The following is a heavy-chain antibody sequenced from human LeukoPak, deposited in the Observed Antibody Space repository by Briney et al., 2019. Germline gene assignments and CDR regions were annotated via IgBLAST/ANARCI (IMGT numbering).Heavy chain of an antibody. CDR3: ARDGGSLELPLDV. CDR1: GFTFSSYS. J-gene: IGHJ6*04. D-gene: IGHD3-3*01. V-gene: IGHV3-21*01. CDR2: ISSSSSYI. Sequence: GGSLRLSCAASGFTFSSYSMNWVRQAPGKGPEWVSSISSSSSYIYYADSVKGRFTISRDNAKNSLYLQMNSLRAEDTAVYYCARDGGSLELPLDVWGKGTTVTVSS.